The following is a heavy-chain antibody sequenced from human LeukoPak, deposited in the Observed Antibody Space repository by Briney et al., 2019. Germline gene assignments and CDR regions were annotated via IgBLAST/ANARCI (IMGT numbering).Heavy chain of an antibody. CDR1: GFTFSSYW. Sequence: GGSLRLSCAASGFTFSSYWMSWVRQAPGKGLEWVGNIQPDGSEQYPVDSVKGRFTISRDNARNSLFLQMNSLRAEDTAVYYCARGLWFGELGFDYWGQGTLVTVSS. CDR2: IQPDGSEQ. J-gene: IGHJ4*02. V-gene: IGHV3-7*01. D-gene: IGHD3-10*01. CDR3: ARGLWFGELGFDY.